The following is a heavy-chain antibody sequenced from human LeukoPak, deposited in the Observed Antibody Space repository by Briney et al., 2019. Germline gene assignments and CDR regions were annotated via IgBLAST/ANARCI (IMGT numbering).Heavy chain of an antibody. J-gene: IGHJ4*02. CDR2: IYSGGST. D-gene: IGHD4-17*01. Sequence: PGGSLRLSCAASGFTVSSNYMSWVRQAPGKGLEWVSVIYSGGSTYYADSVKGRFTIPRDNSKNTLYLQMNSLRAEDTAVYYCARDQPGDYGAGYFDYWGQGTLVTVSS. V-gene: IGHV3-53*01. CDR3: ARDQPGDYGAGYFDY. CDR1: GFTVSSNY.